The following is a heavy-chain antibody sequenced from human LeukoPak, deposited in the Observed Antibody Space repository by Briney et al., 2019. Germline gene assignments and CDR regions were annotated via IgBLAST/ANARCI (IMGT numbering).Heavy chain of an antibody. CDR2: IYYTGGT. D-gene: IGHD6-19*01. CDR3: AKYGNSGWVIDN. V-gene: IGHV4-59*08. Sequence: SETLSLTCTVSGGSIGSDYWTWIRQPPGKGLEYIGYIYYTGGTNCNPSLKSRVTISVDTSKNQFSLKLSSVTAADTAVYFCAKYGNSGWVIDNWGQGTLVTVSS. J-gene: IGHJ4*02. CDR1: GGSIGSDY.